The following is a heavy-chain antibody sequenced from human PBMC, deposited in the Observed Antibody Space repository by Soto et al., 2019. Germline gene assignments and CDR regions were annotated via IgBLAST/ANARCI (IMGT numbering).Heavy chain of an antibody. CDR2: ISYDGSKK. Sequence: GGSLRLSCAAPGFTFSSYGMHWVRQAPGKGLEWVAVISYDGSKKYYADSVKGRFTISRDNSKNTLYLQMNSLRAEDTAVYYCAKCVAVAGTGVGYYYGMDVWGQGTTVTVSS. V-gene: IGHV3-30*18. D-gene: IGHD6-19*01. J-gene: IGHJ6*02. CDR1: GFTFSSYG. CDR3: AKCVAVAGTGVGYYYGMDV.